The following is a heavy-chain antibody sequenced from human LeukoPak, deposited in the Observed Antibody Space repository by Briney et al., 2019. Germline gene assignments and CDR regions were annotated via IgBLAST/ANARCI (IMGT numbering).Heavy chain of an antibody. V-gene: IGHV1-2*06. J-gene: IGHJ3*02. CDR1: GYTFTGYY. Sequence: RGASVKVSCKASGYTFTGYYMHWVRQAPGQGLEWVGRINPNSGGTNYAQKFQGRVTMTRDTSISTAYMELSRLRSDDTAVYYCARAKGFQLLIDAFDIWGQGTMVTVSS. D-gene: IGHD2-2*01. CDR2: INPNSGGT. CDR3: ARAKGFQLLIDAFDI.